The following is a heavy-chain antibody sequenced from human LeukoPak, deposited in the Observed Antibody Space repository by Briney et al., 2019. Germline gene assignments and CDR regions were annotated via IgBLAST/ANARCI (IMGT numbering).Heavy chain of an antibody. CDR1: GFTFSSYS. D-gene: IGHD6-13*01. CDR2: ISSSSSYI. Sequence: GGSLRLSCAASGFTFSSYSMNWVRQAPGKGLEWVSSISSSSSYIYYADSVKGRFTISRDNAKNSLYLQMNSLRAEETAVYYCARDLATNGYSSSWEFDYWGKGTLVTVS. J-gene: IGHJ4*02. V-gene: IGHV3-21*01. CDR3: ARDLATNGYSSSWEFDY.